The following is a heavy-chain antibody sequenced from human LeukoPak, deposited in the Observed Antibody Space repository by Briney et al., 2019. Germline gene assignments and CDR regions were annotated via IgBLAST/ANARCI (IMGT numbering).Heavy chain of an antibody. Sequence: ASVKVSCKASGGTFSSYAISWVRQAPGQGLEWMGGIIPILGTANYAQKFQGRVTITTDESTSTAYMELSSLRSEDTAVYYCARSPLTLHSYFDYWGQGTLVTVSS. CDR2: IIPILGTA. V-gene: IGHV1-69*05. D-gene: IGHD1-14*01. CDR1: GGTFSSYA. J-gene: IGHJ4*02. CDR3: ARSPLTLHSYFDY.